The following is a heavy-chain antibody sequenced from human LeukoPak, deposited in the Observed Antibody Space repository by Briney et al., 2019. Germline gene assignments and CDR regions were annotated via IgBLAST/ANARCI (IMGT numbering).Heavy chain of an antibody. J-gene: IGHJ3*01. Sequence: PSETLSLTCTVSGGSISSSSYYWGWIRQPPGKGLEWIGSIYYSGSTYYNPSLKSRVTISVDTSKNQFSLKLSSVTAADTAVYYCARAFPYYYDSSGSVVGDAFDFWGQGTMVTVSS. CDR3: ARAFPYYYDSSGSVVGDAFDF. CDR2: IYYSGST. V-gene: IGHV4-39*07. D-gene: IGHD3-22*01. CDR1: GGSISSSSYY.